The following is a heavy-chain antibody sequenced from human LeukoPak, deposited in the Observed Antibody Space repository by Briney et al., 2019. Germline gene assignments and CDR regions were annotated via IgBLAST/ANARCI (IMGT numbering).Heavy chain of an antibody. J-gene: IGHJ3*02. CDR1: GFTFDDYA. D-gene: IGHD1-1*01. CDR2: ISWNSGSI. Sequence: GGSLRLSCAASGFTFDDYAMHWVRQAPGKGMEWVSGISWNSGSIGYADSVQGRFTISRDNAKNSLYLQMNSLRAEDTAVYYCASAPRSVKLERRRAFDIWGQGTMVTVSS. CDR3: ASAPRSVKLERRRAFDI. V-gene: IGHV3-9*01.